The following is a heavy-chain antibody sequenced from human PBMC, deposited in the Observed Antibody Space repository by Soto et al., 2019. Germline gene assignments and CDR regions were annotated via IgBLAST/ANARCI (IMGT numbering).Heavy chain of an antibody. CDR1: GFSFSGHW. CDR2: INNDGSDT. V-gene: IGHV3-74*01. CDR3: ARGLRGPDF. J-gene: IGHJ4*02. Sequence: GGSLRLSCAASGFSFSGHWMHWVRQAPGKGLMWVSRINNDGSDTVYADPVKGRFTISGENAKNTLYLEMNSLRAEDTALYYCARGLRGPDFWGQGTLVTVSS.